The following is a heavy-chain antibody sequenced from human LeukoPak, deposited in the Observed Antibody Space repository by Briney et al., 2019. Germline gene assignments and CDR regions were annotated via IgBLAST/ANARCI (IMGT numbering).Heavy chain of an antibody. CDR1: GGSISSSSYY. Sequence: PSETLSLTCTVSGGSISSSSYYWGWIRQPPGKGLEWIGSIYYSGSTYYNPSLKSRVTISVDTSKNQFSLKLSSVTAADTAVYYCARAPSRQAFDYYYMDVWGKGTTVTVSS. J-gene: IGHJ6*03. CDR3: ARAPSRQAFDYYYMDV. V-gene: IGHV4-39*01. CDR2: IYYSGST.